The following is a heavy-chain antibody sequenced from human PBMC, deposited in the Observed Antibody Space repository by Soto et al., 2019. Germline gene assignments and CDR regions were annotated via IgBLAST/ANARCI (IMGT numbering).Heavy chain of an antibody. CDR1: GYTFTRYG. V-gene: IGHV1-18*01. CDR2: INTYNGNT. CDR3: AMVDVYVTPSPQDV. D-gene: IGHD3-16*01. J-gene: IGHJ6*02. Sequence: QVQLVQSGAEVKNPGASVKVSCKASGYTFTRYGIGWARQAPGQGLEWMGWINTYNGNTNYAQNVQGRVTLTTDTXXSTAYIELRSLRSNDTAIYYGAMVDVYVTPSPQDVWGQGTTVIVSS.